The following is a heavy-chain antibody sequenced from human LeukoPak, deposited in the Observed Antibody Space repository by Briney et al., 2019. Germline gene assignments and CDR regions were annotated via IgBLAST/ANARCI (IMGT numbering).Heavy chain of an antibody. V-gene: IGHV4-61*01. J-gene: IGHJ3*02. Sequence: SETLSLTCTVSGGSVSSGSYYWSWIRQPPGKGLEWIGYIYYSGSTNYNPSLKSRVTISVDTSKNQFSLKLSSVTAADTAVYYCARVSPVEAFDIWSQGTMVTVSS. CDR1: GGSVSSGSYY. CDR3: ARVSPVEAFDI. D-gene: IGHD5-24*01. CDR2: IYYSGST.